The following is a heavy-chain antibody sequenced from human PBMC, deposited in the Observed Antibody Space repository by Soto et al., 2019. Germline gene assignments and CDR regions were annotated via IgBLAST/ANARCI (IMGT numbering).Heavy chain of an antibody. V-gene: IGHV3-23*01. CDR2: ISGSGGST. J-gene: IGHJ5*02. CDR3: AKDQHYDSRTDWFDP. Sequence: PGGSLRLSCAASGFTFSSYAMSWVRQAPGKGLEWVSAISGSGGSTYYADSVKGRFTISRDNSKNTLYLQMNSLRAEDTAVYYCAKDQHYDSRTDWFDPWGQGTLVTVSS. CDR1: GFTFSSYA. D-gene: IGHD3-22*01.